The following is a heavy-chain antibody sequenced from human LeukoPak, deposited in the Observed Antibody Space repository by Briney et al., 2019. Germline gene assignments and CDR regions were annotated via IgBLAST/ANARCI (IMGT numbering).Heavy chain of an antibody. CDR2: ISSSGSPT. CDR3: AVGGGY. CDR1: GFTFSDYE. J-gene: IGHJ4*02. D-gene: IGHD3-16*01. Sequence: GGSLRLSCAASGFTFSDYEMNWVRQAPGKGLEFVSFISSSGSPTYYADSVKGRFTISRDNAKNSLFLQMNSLRAEDTAVYYCAVGGGYWGQGTLVTVCS. V-gene: IGHV3-48*03.